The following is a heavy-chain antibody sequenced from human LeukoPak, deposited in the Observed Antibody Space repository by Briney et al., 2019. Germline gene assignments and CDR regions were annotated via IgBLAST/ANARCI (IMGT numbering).Heavy chain of an antibody. J-gene: IGHJ4*02. CDR2: ISYDGSNI. Sequence: GGSLRLSCAASGSTFSSYGMHWVRQAPGKGLEWVAVISYDGSNIYYADSVKGRFTISRDNSKNTLYLQMNSLRAEDTAVYYCAKDHSRGIVATMALRGLLDYWGQGTLVTVSS. CDR1: GSTFSSYG. V-gene: IGHV3-30*18. D-gene: IGHD5-12*01. CDR3: AKDHSRGIVATMALRGLLDY.